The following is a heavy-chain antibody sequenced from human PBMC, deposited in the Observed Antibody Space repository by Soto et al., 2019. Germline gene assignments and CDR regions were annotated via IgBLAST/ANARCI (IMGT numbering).Heavy chain of an antibody. CDR2: FSPIFVSA. D-gene: IGHD1-26*01. V-gene: IGHV1-69*01. CDR3: ARDRLGGGLPGGLDV. CDR1: GGTVSSYA. Sequence: QLHLVQSGAEVKKAGSSVKVSCKASGGTVSSYAITWARQAPGKVLEWMGVFSPIFVSAHYAPKFQGRITITADESTSTAYMELSGLTSEDTAIYYCARDRLGGGLPGGLDVWGQGTSVTVSS. J-gene: IGHJ6*02.